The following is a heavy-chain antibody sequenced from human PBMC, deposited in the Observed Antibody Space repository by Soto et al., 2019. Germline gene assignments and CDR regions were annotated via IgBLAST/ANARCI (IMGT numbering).Heavy chain of an antibody. Sequence: QVQLQQWGAGLLKPSETLSLTCAVYGGSFSGYYWTWIRQPPGTGLEWIGEINHSGSTNYNPSLNSRVTISVDTSTNQFSLKLTSVTAADTAVYYCARDKITGLFDYWGQGTQVTVSS. CDR3: ARDKITGLFDY. CDR2: INHSGST. D-gene: IGHD2-8*02. CDR1: GGSFSGYY. V-gene: IGHV4-34*01. J-gene: IGHJ4*02.